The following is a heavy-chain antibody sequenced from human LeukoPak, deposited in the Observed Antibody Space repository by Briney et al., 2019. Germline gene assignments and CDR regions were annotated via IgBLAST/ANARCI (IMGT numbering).Heavy chain of an antibody. CDR1: GGSINSGDYY. D-gene: IGHD1-26*01. CDR2: IYYSGST. V-gene: IGHV4-30-4*01. Sequence: PSETLSLTCTVSGGSINSGDYYWSWIRQPPGKGLEWIGYIYYSGSTNYNPSLKSRISISVNTSKNQFSLKLNSVTAADTAVYYCARDQGPDSGTYGPFDYWGQGTLVTVSS. J-gene: IGHJ4*02. CDR3: ARDQGPDSGTYGPFDY.